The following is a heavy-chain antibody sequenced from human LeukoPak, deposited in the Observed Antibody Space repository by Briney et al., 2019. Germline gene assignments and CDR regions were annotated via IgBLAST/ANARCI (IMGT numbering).Heavy chain of an antibody. V-gene: IGHV4-59*10. Sequence: PSETLSLTCAVYGGSFSGYYWSWIRQPAGKGLEWIGRIYTSGSTNYNPSLKSRVTMSVDTSKNQFSLKLSSVTAADTAIYYCARAFVERGGYDGDNSYYFYMDVWGKGTTVTISS. D-gene: IGHD5-12*01. CDR1: GGSFSGYY. CDR2: IYTSGST. J-gene: IGHJ6*03. CDR3: ARAFVERGGYDGDNSYYFYMDV.